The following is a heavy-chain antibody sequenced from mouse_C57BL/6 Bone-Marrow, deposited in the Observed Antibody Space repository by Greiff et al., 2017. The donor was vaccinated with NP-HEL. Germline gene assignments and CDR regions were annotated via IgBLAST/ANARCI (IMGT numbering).Heavy chain of an antibody. Sequence: EVQVVESGGGLVQPGGSLSLSCAASGFTFTDYYMSWVRQPPGKALEWLGFIRNKANGYTTEYSASVKGRFTISRDNSKSILYLHLNALRAEDSATYYCARYMRGSYYYGSYYAMDYWGQGTSVTVSS. V-gene: IGHV7-3*01. CDR1: GFTFTDYY. CDR2: IRNKANGYTT. D-gene: IGHD1-1*01. J-gene: IGHJ4*01. CDR3: ARYMRGSYYYGSYYAMDY.